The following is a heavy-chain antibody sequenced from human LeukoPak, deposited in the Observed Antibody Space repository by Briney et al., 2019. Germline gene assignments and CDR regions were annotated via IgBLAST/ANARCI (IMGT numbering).Heavy chain of an antibody. D-gene: IGHD1-26*01. CDR1: GYTFTSYG. CDR2: ISAYNSNT. CDR3: ARNIVGATKAFDI. V-gene: IGHV1-18*01. J-gene: IGHJ3*02. Sequence: ASVKVSCKASGYTFTSYGISWVRQAPEQGLEWMGWISAYNSNTNYAQKLQGRVTMTTDTSTSTAYMELRSLRSDDTAVYYCARNIVGATKAFDIWGQGTMVTVSS.